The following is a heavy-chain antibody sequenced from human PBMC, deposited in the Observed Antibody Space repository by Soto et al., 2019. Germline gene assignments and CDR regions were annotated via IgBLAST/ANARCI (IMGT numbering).Heavy chain of an antibody. V-gene: IGHV3-33*01. J-gene: IGHJ4*02. Sequence: LRLSCAASGFTFSSYGMHWVRQAPGKGLEWVAVIWYDGSNKYYADSVKGRFTISRDNSKNTLYLQMNSLRAEDTAVYYCARVRTGAYYFDYWGQGTLVTVSS. CDR2: IWYDGSNK. CDR1: GFTFSSYG. D-gene: IGHD1-1*01. CDR3: ARVRTGAYYFDY.